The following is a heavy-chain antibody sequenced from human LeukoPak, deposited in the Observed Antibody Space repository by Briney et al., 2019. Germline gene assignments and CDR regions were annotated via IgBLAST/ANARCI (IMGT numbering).Heavy chain of an antibody. D-gene: IGHD3-10*01. CDR2: INHSGST. CDR1: GGSFSGYY. J-gene: IGHJ4*02. V-gene: IGHV4-34*01. Sequence: SETLSLTCAVYGGSFSGYYWSWIRQPPGKGLEWIGEINHSGSTNYNPSHKSRVTISVDTSKNQFSLKLSSVTAADTAVYYCARFQGYYYGSGSYSYWGQGTLVTVSS. CDR3: ARFQGYYYGSGSYSY.